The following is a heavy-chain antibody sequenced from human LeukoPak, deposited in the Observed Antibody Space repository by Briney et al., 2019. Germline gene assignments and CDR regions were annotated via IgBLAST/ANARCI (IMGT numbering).Heavy chain of an antibody. J-gene: IGHJ1*01. V-gene: IGHV1-18*01. CDR3: ARVAPRGSYDSKEYFQH. CDR1: LYTLTSYG. Sequence: ASVKDSRKASLYTLTSYGISGVRPAPERGGVWVVCISAYNGNTNYAQKLQGRVSMTTNTSTSTAYMELRSLRTDDTAVYYCARVAPRGSYDSKEYFQHWGQGTLVTVSS. D-gene: IGHD3-22*01. CDR2: ISAYNGNT.